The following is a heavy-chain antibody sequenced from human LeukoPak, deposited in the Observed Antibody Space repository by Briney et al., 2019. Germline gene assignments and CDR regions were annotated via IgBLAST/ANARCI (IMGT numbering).Heavy chain of an antibody. CDR1: GGTFSSYA. V-gene: IGHV1-69*13. CDR3: ATARLGQLLSYY. J-gene: IGHJ4*02. Sequence: ASVKVSCKASGGTFSSYAISWVRQAPGQGLEWMGGIIPIFGTANYAQKFQGRVTITADESTSTAYMELSSLRSEDTAVYYCATARLGQLLSYYWGQGTLVTVSS. CDR2: IIPIFGTA. D-gene: IGHD2-2*01.